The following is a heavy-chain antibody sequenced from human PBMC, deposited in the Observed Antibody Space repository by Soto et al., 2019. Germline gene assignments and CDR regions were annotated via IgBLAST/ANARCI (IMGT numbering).Heavy chain of an antibody. J-gene: IGHJ6*02. Sequence: PGGSLRLSCAASGFTFSSYAMSWVRQAPGKGLEWVSAISGSGGSTYYAASVKGRFTISRDNSKNTLYLQMNSLRAEDTAVYYCAKDQSTEYYDSSGYQWDYYYYGMDVWGQGTTVTVSS. CDR1: GFTFSSYA. D-gene: IGHD3-22*01. V-gene: IGHV3-23*01. CDR3: AKDQSTEYYDSSGYQWDYYYYGMDV. CDR2: ISGSGGST.